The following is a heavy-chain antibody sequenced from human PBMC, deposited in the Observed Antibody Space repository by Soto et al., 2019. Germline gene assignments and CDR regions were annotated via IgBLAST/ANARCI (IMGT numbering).Heavy chain of an antibody. CDR3: AKVQDIVVVPAAICAFDI. J-gene: IGHJ3*02. CDR1: GFTFSSYA. CDR2: ISGSGGST. D-gene: IGHD2-2*01. V-gene: IGHV3-23*01. Sequence: EVQLLESGGGLVQPGGSLRLSCAASGFTFSSYAMSWVRQAPGKGLEWVSAISGSGGSTYYADSVNGRFTISRDNSKNTLYLQMNSLRAEDTAVYYCAKVQDIVVVPAAICAFDIWGQGTMVTVSS.